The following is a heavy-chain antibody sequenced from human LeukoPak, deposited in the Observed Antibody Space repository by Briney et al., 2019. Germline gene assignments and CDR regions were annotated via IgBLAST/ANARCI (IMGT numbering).Heavy chain of an antibody. CDR3: ARDDYGGIDY. V-gene: IGHV3-21*01. J-gene: IGHJ4*02. CDR2: ISSSSSYI. CDR1: GFTFSSYR. Sequence: PGGSLRLSCAASGFTFSSYRMNWVRQAPGKGLEWVSSISSSSSYIYYADSVKSRFTISRDNAKNSLYLQMNSLRAEDTAVYYCARDDYGGIDYWGQGTLVTVSS. D-gene: IGHD3-16*01.